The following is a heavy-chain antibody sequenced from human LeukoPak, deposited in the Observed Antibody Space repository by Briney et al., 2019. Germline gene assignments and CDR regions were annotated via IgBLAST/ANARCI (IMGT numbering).Heavy chain of an antibody. D-gene: IGHD1-26*01. V-gene: IGHV4-59*08. J-gene: IGHJ4*02. CDR3: ARLAQIVGATDYFDY. CDR1: GGSISSYY. Sequence: NSSETLSLTCTVSGGSISSYYWSWIRQPPGKGLEWIGYIYYSGSTNYNPSLKSRVTISLGTSKNQFSLKLSSVTAADTAVYYCARLAQIVGATDYFDYWGQGTLVTVSS. CDR2: IYYSGST.